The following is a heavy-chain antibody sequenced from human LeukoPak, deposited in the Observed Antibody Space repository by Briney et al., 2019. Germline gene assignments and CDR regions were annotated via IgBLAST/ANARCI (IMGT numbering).Heavy chain of an antibody. CDR2: IYYSGST. CDR3: ARVLGYYDSSGYRSHYFDY. Sequence: SETLSLTCTVSGGSISNKYWSWIRQPPGKGLEWIGSIYYSGSTYYNPSLKSRVTISVDTSKNQFSLKLSSVTAADTAVYYCARVLGYYDSSGYRSHYFDYWGQGTLVTVSS. V-gene: IGHV4-59*12. CDR1: GGSISNKY. D-gene: IGHD3-22*01. J-gene: IGHJ4*02.